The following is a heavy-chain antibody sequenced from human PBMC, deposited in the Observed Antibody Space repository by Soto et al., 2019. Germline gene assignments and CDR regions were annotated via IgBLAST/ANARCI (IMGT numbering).Heavy chain of an antibody. J-gene: IGHJ4*02. CDR1: GGSISSGIYY. D-gene: IGHD3-22*01. V-gene: IGHV4-31*03. Sequence: QVQLQESGPGLVKPSQTLSLTCTVSGGSISSGIYYWSWIRQHPGKGLEWIGYIYYSGSTYYNPSLKSRVIISVDTSKNQFSLKLSSVTAADTAVYYCARGDLRDSSGYYTFDYWGQGTLVTVSS. CDR2: IYYSGST. CDR3: ARGDLRDSSGYYTFDY.